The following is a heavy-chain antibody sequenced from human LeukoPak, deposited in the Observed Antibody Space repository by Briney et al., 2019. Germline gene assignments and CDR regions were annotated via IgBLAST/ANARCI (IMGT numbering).Heavy chain of an antibody. D-gene: IGHD6-19*01. J-gene: IGHJ3*02. CDR3: ASNLVAGTFDI. CDR1: GIIFSEFW. V-gene: IGHV3-7*01. CDR2: INEDGSEK. Sequence: PGGSLRLSCAASGIIFSEFWMTWVRQAPGKGLEWVADINEDGSEKYYVDSVKGRFTISRDNSKNTLYLQMNSLRAEDTAVYYWASNLVAGTFDIWGQGTMVTVSS.